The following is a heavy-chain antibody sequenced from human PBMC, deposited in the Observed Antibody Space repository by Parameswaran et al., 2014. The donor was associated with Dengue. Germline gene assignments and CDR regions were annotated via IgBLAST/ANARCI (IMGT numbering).Heavy chain of an antibody. Sequence: RWIRQPPGKGLEWIGYIYYSGSTYYNPSLKSRVTISVDTSKNQFSLKLSSVTAADTAVYYCARVDWVPPLGYYYYYMDVWGKGTTVTVSS. CDR3: ARVDWVPPLGYYYYYMDV. V-gene: IGHV4-30-4*01. D-gene: IGHD1-1*01. CDR2: IYYSGST. J-gene: IGHJ6*03.